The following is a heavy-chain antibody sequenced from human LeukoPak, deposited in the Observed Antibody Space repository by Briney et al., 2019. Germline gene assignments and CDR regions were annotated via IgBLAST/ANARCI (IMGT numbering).Heavy chain of an antibody. CDR3: ARDTSTMIVDNWFDP. CDR1: GFTFSSYA. Sequence: PGGSLRLSCAASGFTFSSYAMHWVRQAPGKGLEWVAVISYDGSNKYYADSVKGRFTISRDNAKNSLYLQMNSLRAEDTAVYYCARDTSTMIVDNWFDPWGQGTLVTVSS. D-gene: IGHD3-22*01. V-gene: IGHV3-30-3*01. J-gene: IGHJ5*02. CDR2: ISYDGSNK.